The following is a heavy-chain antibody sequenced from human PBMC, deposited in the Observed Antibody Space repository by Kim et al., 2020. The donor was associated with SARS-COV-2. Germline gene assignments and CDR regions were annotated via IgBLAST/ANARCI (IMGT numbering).Heavy chain of an antibody. D-gene: IGHD4-17*01. V-gene: IGHV1-2*02. CDR2: INPNSGGT. Sequence: ASVKVSCKASGYTFTGYYMHWVRQAPGQGLEWMGWINPNSGGTNYAQKFQGRVTMTRDTSISTAYMELSRLRSDDTAVYYCARDRGIPLGTTTVVPDDAFDIWGQGTMVTVSS. CDR1: GYTFTGYY. CDR3: ARDRGIPLGTTTVVPDDAFDI. J-gene: IGHJ3*02.